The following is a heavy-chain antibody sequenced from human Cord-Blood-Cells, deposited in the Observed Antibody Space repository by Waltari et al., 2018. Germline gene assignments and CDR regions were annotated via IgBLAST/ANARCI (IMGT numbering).Heavy chain of an antibody. D-gene: IGHD3-10*01. CDR2: INHSGST. CDR1: GGSFSGYS. V-gene: IGHV4-34*01. J-gene: IGHJ4*02. CDR3: ARRGGITMVRGVIIPYFDY. Sequence: QVQLQQWGAGLLKPSETLSLTCAVYGGSFSGYSWSWIRQPPGKGLEWIGEINHSGSTNYNPSLKSRVTISVDTSKNQFSLKLSSVTAADTAVYYCARRGGITMVRGVIIPYFDYWGQGTLVTVSS.